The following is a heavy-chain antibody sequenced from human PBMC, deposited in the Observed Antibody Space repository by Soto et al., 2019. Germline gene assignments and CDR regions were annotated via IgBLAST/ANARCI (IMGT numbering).Heavy chain of an antibody. Sequence: QVQLVQSGAEVKKPGSSVKVSCKASGDTFSTYTITWMRQAPGQGLEWMGGIIPRSATSNYAQKCQGRGPTTADESTNTAYRQLSSLRSGDTAVYYCAREGCVLVPSTVNSDYYYYAMDVWGQGTTGTVSS. CDR3: AREGCVLVPSTVNSDYYYYAMDV. CDR1: GDTFSTYT. D-gene: IGHD2-8*02. CDR2: IIPRSATS. V-gene: IGHV1-69*12. J-gene: IGHJ6*02.